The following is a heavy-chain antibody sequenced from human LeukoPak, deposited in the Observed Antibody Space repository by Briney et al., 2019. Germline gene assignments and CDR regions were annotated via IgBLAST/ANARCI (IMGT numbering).Heavy chain of an antibody. CDR2: INTNTGNQ. CDR1: GCTFTSYA. D-gene: IGHD3-22*01. Sequence: GASVKVSCKASGCTFTSYAMNWVRQAPGQGLEWMGWINTNTGNQTYAQGFTGRFVFSLDTSVSTAYLQISSLKAEDTAVYYCARDLYDSSGYYLYYYYYGMDVWGRGTTVTVSS. CDR3: ARDLYDSSGYYLYYYYYGMDV. V-gene: IGHV7-4-1*02. J-gene: IGHJ6*02.